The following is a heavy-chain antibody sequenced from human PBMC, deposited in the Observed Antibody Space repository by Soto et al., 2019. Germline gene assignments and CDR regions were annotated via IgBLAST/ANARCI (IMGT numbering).Heavy chain of an antibody. D-gene: IGHD6-6*01. CDR1: GYTFTSYG. CDR2: ISAYNGNT. CDR3: AREDSSSSPAFYYGMDV. J-gene: IGHJ6*02. V-gene: IGHV1-18*01. Sequence: GASVKVSCKASGYTFTSYGISWVRQAPGQGLEWMGWISAYNGNTNYAQKLQGRVTMTTDTSTSTAYMELRSLRSEDTAVYYCAREDSSSSPAFYYGMDVWGQGTTVTVSS.